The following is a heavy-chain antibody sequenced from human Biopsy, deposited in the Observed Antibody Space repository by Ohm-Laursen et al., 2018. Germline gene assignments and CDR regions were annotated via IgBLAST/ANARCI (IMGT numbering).Heavy chain of an antibody. J-gene: IGHJ2*01. CDR2: IYFTGRT. CDR1: GGDINNYY. V-gene: IGHV4-59*08. Sequence: GTLSLTCNVSGGDINNYYWSWIRQPPGKALEWIGYIYFTGRTSYNPSLKSRVTMSVNTSKKQFSLRLSSVTAADTAVYYCANAGYNPYWNFDLWGRGTRVTVSS. CDR3: ANAGYNPYWNFDL. D-gene: IGHD5-24*01.